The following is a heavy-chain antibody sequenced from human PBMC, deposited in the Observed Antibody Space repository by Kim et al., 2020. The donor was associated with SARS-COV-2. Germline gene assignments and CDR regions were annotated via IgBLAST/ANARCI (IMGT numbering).Heavy chain of an antibody. Sequence: VSVKSRITINPDTSKNQFSLQLNSVTPEDTAVYYCARALYAKYACYFDYWGQGTLVTVSS. D-gene: IGHD2-2*01. J-gene: IGHJ4*02. V-gene: IGHV6-1*01. CDR3: ARALYAKYACYFDY.